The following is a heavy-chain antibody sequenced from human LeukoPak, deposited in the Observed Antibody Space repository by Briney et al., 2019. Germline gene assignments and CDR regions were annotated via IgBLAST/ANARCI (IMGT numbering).Heavy chain of an antibody. J-gene: IGHJ5*02. CDR3: ARDLGYDFWSGYYP. CDR2: ISPIFGKA. D-gene: IGHD3-3*01. CDR1: GGTFSSYA. V-gene: IGHV1-69*13. Sequence: SVKVSCKASGGTFSSYAISWVRQAPGQGLEGMGGISPIFGKANYAQKFQGRVTINADESTSTAYMELSSLRSEDTAVYYCARDLGYDFWSGYYPWGQGTLVTVSS.